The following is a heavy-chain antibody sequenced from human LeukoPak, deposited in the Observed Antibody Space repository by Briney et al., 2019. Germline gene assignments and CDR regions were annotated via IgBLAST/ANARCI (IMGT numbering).Heavy chain of an antibody. V-gene: IGHV4-59*08. J-gene: IGHJ4*02. CDR3: ARHQVAAAGIDY. CDR2: IYYSGST. D-gene: IGHD6-13*01. CDR1: GGYISSYY. Sequence: SETLSLTCTVSGGYISSYYWSWIRQPPGKGLEWIGYIYYSGSTNYNPSLKSRVTISVDTSKNQFSLKLSSVTAADTAVYYCARHQVAAAGIDYWGQGTLVTVSS.